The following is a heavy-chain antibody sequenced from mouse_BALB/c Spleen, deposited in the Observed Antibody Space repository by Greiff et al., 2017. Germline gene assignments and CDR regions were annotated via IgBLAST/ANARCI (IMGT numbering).Heavy chain of an antibody. CDR2: ISSGSSTI. CDR3: ARREYDGYDYWYFDV. CDR1: GFTFSSFG. V-gene: IGHV5-17*02. J-gene: IGHJ1*01. D-gene: IGHD2-3*01. Sequence: DVMLVESGGGLVQPGGSRKLSCAASGFTFSSFGMHWVRQAPEKGLEWVAYISSGSSTIYYADTVKGRFTISRDNPKNTLFLQMTSLRSEDTAMYYCARREYDGYDYWYFDVWGAGTTVTVSS.